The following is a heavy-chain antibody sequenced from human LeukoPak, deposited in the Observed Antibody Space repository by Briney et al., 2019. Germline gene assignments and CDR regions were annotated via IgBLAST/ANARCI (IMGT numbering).Heavy chain of an antibody. J-gene: IGHJ3*02. CDR3: ASQPIYCSSTSCYPGAFDI. V-gene: IGHV3-7*01. CDR2: IKQDGSEK. Sequence: PGGSLRLSCAASGFTFSSYWMSWVRRAPGKGLEWVANIKQDGSEKYYVDSVKGRFTISRDNAKNSLYLQMNSLRAEDTAVYYCASQPIYCSSTSCYPGAFDIWGQGTMVTVSS. D-gene: IGHD2-2*01. CDR1: GFTFSSYW.